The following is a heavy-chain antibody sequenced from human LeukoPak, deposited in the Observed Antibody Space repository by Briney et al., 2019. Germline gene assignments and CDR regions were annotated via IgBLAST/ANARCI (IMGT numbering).Heavy chain of an antibody. CDR3: ARDLRGAAGTFDY. D-gene: IGHD6-13*01. CDR1: GYFISSGYY. Sequence: SETLSLTCNVSGYFISSGYYWGWVRQSPGKGLEWIGSINHSGSTYYNPSLKSRVTISVDTSRNHFSLRLTSVNAADTAVYYCARDLRGAAGTFDYWGQGTLVTVSS. J-gene: IGHJ4*02. V-gene: IGHV4-38-2*02. CDR2: INHSGST.